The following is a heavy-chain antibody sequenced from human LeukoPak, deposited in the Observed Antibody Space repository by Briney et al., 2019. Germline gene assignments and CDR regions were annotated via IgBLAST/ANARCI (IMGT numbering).Heavy chain of an antibody. J-gene: IGHJ1*01. Sequence: PSETLSLTCTVSGGYISSSSYYWGWVRQPPGKGPEWIGDIYYSGRTYYSSSLKSRLTISLDTSKNQFSLKVNSVTAADTAVYYCARRRYYDSTGYLDWGQGTLVSISP. CDR1: GGYISSSSYY. CDR3: ARRRYYDSTGYLD. D-gene: IGHD3-22*01. CDR2: IYYSGRT. V-gene: IGHV4-39*01.